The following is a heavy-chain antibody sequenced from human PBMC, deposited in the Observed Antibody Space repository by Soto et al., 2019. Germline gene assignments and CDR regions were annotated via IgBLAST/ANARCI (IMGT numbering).Heavy chain of an antibody. CDR2: ISWNSGSI. D-gene: IGHD4-17*01. Sequence: GGSLRLSCAASGFTFDDYAMHWVRQAPGKGLEWVSGISWNSGSIGYADSVKGRFTISRDNAKNSLYLQMNSLRAEDTALYYCAKAGGYGDYDRAGYDAFDIWGQGTMVTVSS. J-gene: IGHJ3*02. V-gene: IGHV3-9*01. CDR1: GFTFDDYA. CDR3: AKAGGYGDYDRAGYDAFDI.